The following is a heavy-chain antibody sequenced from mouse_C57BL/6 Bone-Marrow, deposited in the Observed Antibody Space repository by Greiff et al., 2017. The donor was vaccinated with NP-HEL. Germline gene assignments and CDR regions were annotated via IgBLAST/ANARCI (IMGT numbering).Heavy chain of an antibody. D-gene: IGHD1-1*01. CDR1: GYSFTSYY. CDR2: IYPGSGNT. J-gene: IGHJ2*01. Sequence: QVQLQQSGPELVKPGASVRISCKASGYSFTSYYIHWVKQRPGRGLEWIGWIYPGSGNTKYNEKFKGKATLTADTSSSTAYMQLSSLTSEDSAVYYCARSGIYYYGRKDYWGQGTTLTVSS. CDR3: ARSGIYYYGRKDY. V-gene: IGHV1-66*01.